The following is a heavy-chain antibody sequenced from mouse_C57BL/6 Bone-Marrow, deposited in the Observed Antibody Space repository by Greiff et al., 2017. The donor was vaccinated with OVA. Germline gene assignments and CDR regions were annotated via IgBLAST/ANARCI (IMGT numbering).Heavy chain of an antibody. CDR3: ARRRLWFAY. CDR2: IYPRSGNT. CDR1: GYTFTSYG. D-gene: IGHD3-2*02. J-gene: IGHJ3*01. Sequence: QVQLQQSGAELARPGASVKLSCKASGYTFTSYGISWVKQRTGQGLEWIGEIYPRSGNTYYNEKFKGKATLTADKSSSTAYMGLRSLTSEDSAVYFCARRRLWFAYWGQGTLVTVSA. V-gene: IGHV1-81*01.